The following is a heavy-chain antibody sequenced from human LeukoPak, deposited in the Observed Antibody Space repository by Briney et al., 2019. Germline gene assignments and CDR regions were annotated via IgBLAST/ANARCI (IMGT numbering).Heavy chain of an antibody. V-gene: IGHV1-69*13. CDR1: GGTFSSYA. D-gene: IGHD4-11*01. CDR2: IIPIFGTA. Sequence: SVKVSCKASGGTFSSYAISWVRQAPGQGLEWMGGIIPIFGTANYAQKFQGRVTITADESTSTAYMELSSLRSEDTAVYYCARDSNQWVRLDPWGQGTLVTVSS. J-gene: IGHJ5*02. CDR3: ARDSNQWVRLDP.